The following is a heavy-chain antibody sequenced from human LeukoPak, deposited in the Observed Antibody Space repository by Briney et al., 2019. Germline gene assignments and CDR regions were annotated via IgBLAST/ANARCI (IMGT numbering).Heavy chain of an antibody. V-gene: IGHV3-33*08. CDR3: AREYCSGGNCLYFYGMDV. CDR2: VWPDGSDK. CDR1: GFTFGSYA. J-gene: IGHJ6*02. D-gene: IGHD2-15*01. Sequence: GGSLRLSCAASGFTFGSYAMSWVRQAPGKGLEWVAVVWPDGSDKYYADSVKGRLTISRDNSKNTLSLQMNSLRAEDTAVYYCAREYCSGGNCLYFYGMDVWGQGTTVTVSS.